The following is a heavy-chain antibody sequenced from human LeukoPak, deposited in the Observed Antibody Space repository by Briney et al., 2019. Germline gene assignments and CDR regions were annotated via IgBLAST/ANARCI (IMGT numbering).Heavy chain of an antibody. CDR2: ISAYNGNT. CDR3: ARAVRGVIRYYYMDV. CDR1: GYTFTSNG. D-gene: IGHD3-10*01. Sequence: ASVKVSCKASGYTFTSNGISWVRQAPGQGLEWMGWISAYNGNTNYAQKLQGRVTMTTDTSTSTAYMELRSLRSDDTAVYYCARAVRGVIRYYYMDVWGKGTTVTVSS. V-gene: IGHV1-18*01. J-gene: IGHJ6*03.